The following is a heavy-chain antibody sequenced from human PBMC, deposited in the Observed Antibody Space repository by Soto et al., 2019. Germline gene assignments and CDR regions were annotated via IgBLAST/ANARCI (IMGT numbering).Heavy chain of an antibody. D-gene: IGHD1-26*01. J-gene: IGHJ4*02. CDR3: ARELASGSHYDY. Sequence: QVQLVQSGAEVKKPGASVKVSCKASGYTFTNYYVHWVRQAPGQGLEWMGILNPSSGGTSYAQKFQGRVTMTRDTSTSTVYMELSSLRSEDTAVLYCARELASGSHYDYWGQGTLVTVSS. CDR2: LNPSSGGT. V-gene: IGHV1-46*01. CDR1: GYTFTNYY.